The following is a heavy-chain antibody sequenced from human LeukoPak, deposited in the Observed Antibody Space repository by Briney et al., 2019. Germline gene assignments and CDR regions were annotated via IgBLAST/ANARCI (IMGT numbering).Heavy chain of an antibody. J-gene: IGHJ4*02. CDR1: GFTVSSNY. CDR2: IYSGGST. CDR3: ARDGALMESCGGDCYSFDY. V-gene: IGHV3-66*01. D-gene: IGHD2-21*02. Sequence: PGGSLRLSCAASGFTVSSNYMSWVRQAPGKGLEWVSVIYSGGSTYYADSVKGRFTISRDNSKNTLYLQMNSLRAEDTAVYYCARDGALMESCGGDCYSFDYWGQGTLVTVSS.